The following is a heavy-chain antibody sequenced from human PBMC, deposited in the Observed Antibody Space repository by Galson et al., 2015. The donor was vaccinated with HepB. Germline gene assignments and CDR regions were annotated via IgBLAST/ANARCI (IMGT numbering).Heavy chain of an antibody. V-gene: IGHV1-69*13. CDR3: AREGDLWSTYVGRDAFDI. Sequence: SVKVSCKASGDTFIRNAISWVRQAPGQGLEWVGGIIPKFDSANPAQKFQDSVTINADASTTTVYLELRSLTSEDTAVYYCAREGDLWSTYVGRDAFDIWGQGTMITVSS. J-gene: IGHJ3*02. CDR1: GDTFIRNA. D-gene: IGHD3-3*01. CDR2: IIPKFDSA.